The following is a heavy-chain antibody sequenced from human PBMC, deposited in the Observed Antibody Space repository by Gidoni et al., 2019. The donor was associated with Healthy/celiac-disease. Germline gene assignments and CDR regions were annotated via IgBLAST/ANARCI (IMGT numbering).Heavy chain of an antibody. J-gene: IGHJ6*03. CDR1: GFTFDDYG. Sequence: EVQLVESGGGVVRPGGSLRLSCAASGFTFDDYGMSWVRQATGKGLAWVSGINWNGGSTGYADSVKGRFTISRDNAKNSLYLQMNSLRAEDTALYYCAREIDSYGPYEDYYMDVWGKGTTVTVSS. CDR3: AREIDSYGPYEDYYMDV. V-gene: IGHV3-20*04. CDR2: INWNGGST. D-gene: IGHD5-18*01.